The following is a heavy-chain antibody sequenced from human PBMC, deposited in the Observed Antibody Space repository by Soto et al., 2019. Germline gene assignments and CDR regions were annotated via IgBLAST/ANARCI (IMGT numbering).Heavy chain of an antibody. CDR1: GFTFSSYS. D-gene: IGHD2-21*01. V-gene: IGHV3-21*01. J-gene: IGHJ6*03. CDR3: ARVRGDAYMDL. CDR2: ISSSSSYI. Sequence: GGSLRLSCAASGFTFSSYSMNWVRQAPGKGLEWVSSISSSSSYIYYADSVKGRFPISRGNAKNSLYLQMNSLRAEDTAVYYCARVRGDAYMDLWGKGTTVTVSS.